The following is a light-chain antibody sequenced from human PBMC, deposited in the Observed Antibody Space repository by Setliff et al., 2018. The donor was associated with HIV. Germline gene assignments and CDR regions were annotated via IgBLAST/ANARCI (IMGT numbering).Light chain of an antibody. J-gene: IGLJ1*01. CDR1: TGDISHYNF. CDR2: EVF. V-gene: IGLV2-14*01. CDR3: SSYTRTNLFV. Sequence: QSVLTQPASVSASPGQSITISCTGTTGDISHYNFVSWYQQHPDSAPKLLIYEVFNRPSGVSHRFSGSKSGNTASLTISGLQAEDEADYYCSSYTRTNLFVFGTGTKVTVL.